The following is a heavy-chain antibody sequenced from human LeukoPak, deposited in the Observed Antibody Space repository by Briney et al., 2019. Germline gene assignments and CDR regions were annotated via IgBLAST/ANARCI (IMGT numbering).Heavy chain of an antibody. CDR3: AKDWRGYRNGADD. CDR1: GFTFSSYG. V-gene: IGHV3-30*18. D-gene: IGHD5-18*01. J-gene: IGHJ4*02. Sequence: PGGSLRLSCAASGFTFSSYGMHWVRQAPGKGLEWVAVISYDGSNKYYADSVKGRFTVSRDNAKNSLYLQMNSLRDEDTAVYYCAKDWRGYRNGADDWGQGTLVTVSS. CDR2: ISYDGSNK.